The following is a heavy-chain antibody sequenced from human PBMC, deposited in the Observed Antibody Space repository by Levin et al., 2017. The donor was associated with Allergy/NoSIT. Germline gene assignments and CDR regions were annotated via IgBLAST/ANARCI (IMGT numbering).Heavy chain of an antibody. V-gene: IGHV3-33*01. CDR3: ARDRVAAAGIPRPYDFDY. Sequence: PGGSLRLSCAASGFTFSSYGMHWVRQAPGKGLEWVAVIWYDGSDDYYADSVKGRFTISRDNSKNTLYLQMNSLRAEDTAVYYCARDRVAAAGIPRPYDFDYWGQGTLVTVSS. CDR2: IWYDGSDD. D-gene: IGHD6-13*01. J-gene: IGHJ4*02. CDR1: GFTFSSYG.